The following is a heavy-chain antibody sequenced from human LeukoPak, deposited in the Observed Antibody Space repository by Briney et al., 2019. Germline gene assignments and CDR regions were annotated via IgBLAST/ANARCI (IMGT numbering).Heavy chain of an antibody. CDR1: GGSFSGYY. D-gene: IGHD3-3*01. Sequence: SETLSLTCAVYGGSFSGYYWSWIRQPPGKGLEWIGEINHSGSTNYNPSLKSRVTISVDTSKNQFSLKLSSVTAADTAVYYCARGRSYDFWSGYYTVRYFDYWGQGTLVTVSS. J-gene: IGHJ4*02. CDR2: INHSGST. V-gene: IGHV4-34*01. CDR3: ARGRSYDFWSGYYTVRYFDY.